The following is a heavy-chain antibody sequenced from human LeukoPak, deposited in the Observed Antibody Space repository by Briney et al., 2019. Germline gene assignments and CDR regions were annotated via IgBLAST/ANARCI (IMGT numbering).Heavy chain of an antibody. D-gene: IGHD5-12*01. J-gene: IGHJ3*02. Sequence: PSETLSLTCSVSGGSISSDYWTWVRQPPGKGLEWIGYIYYSGSTNYNPSLKRRVTISLDTSKNQFSLKLSSVTAADTAVYYCARESPYDGAFDIWGQGTVVTVSS. CDR3: ARESPYDGAFDI. CDR1: GGSISSDY. CDR2: IYYSGST. V-gene: IGHV4-59*01.